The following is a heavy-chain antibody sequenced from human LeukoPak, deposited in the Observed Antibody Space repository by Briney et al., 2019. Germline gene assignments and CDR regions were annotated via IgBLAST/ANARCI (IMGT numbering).Heavy chain of an antibody. Sequence: PSETLSLTCTVSGGSISSYYWSWIRQPPGKGLEWIGEINHSGSTNYNPSLKSRVTISVDTSKNQFSLKLSSVTAADTAVYYCARQPDVAGEVATITSPRNFDYWGQGTLVTVSS. D-gene: IGHD5-12*01. CDR1: GGSISSYY. J-gene: IGHJ4*02. CDR3: ARQPDVAGEVATITSPRNFDY. V-gene: IGHV4-34*01. CDR2: INHSGST.